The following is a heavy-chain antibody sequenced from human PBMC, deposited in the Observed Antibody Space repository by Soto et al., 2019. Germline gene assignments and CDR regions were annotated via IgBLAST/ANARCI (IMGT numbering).Heavy chain of an antibody. CDR1: GFSISTHGVG. Sequence: SGPTLVNPTQTLTLTCAFSGFSISTHGVGVGWIRQPPGKALEWLAFAYWDDDNRYNPSLRSRLTVVKDASKSLVVLLMTNMDPVDTATYYCAHRRGGYNWDDGHFDYWGQGTLVTAPQ. V-gene: IGHV2-5*02. J-gene: IGHJ4*02. CDR2: AYWDDDN. CDR3: AHRRGGYNWDDGHFDY. D-gene: IGHD1-20*01.